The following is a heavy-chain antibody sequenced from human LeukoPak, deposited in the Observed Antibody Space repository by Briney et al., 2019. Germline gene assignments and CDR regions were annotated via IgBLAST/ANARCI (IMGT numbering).Heavy chain of an antibody. CDR1: GFSFSDYY. J-gene: IGHJ4*02. D-gene: IGHD6-13*01. CDR2: ISPSSTHT. Sequence: PGGSLRLSCAASGFSFSDYYMSWIRQAPGKGLEWVSYISPSSTHTPYADPVKGRFTISRDNAKNSLYLQMNSLKAEDTAVYYCARVGNTAEASTVDYWGQGTLVTVSS. V-gene: IGHV3-11*05. CDR3: ARVGNTAEASTVDY.